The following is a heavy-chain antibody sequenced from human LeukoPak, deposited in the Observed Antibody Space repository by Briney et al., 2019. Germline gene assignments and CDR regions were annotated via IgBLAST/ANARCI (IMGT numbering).Heavy chain of an antibody. CDR1: GYTFTGYY. Sequence: ASVKVSCKASGYTFTGYYMHWVRQAPGQGLEWMGWINPNSGGTNYAQKFQGRVTMTRDTSISTAYMELSRLRSDDTAVYYCARRYSSSSPEGFDYWGQGTLVTVSS. V-gene: IGHV1-2*02. J-gene: IGHJ4*02. CDR3: ARRYSSSSPEGFDY. CDR2: INPNSGGT. D-gene: IGHD6-6*01.